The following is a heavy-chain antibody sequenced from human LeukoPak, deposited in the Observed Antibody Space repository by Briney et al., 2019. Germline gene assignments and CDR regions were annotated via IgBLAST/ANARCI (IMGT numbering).Heavy chain of an antibody. CDR3: ARAEVGATIWFDP. D-gene: IGHD1-26*01. Sequence: SGTLSLTCSVSGGSINSYYWTWIRQPPGKGLEWIGYIYYSGTTNYNPSLRSRVTMLVDTSKNQFTLKLSSVTAADTAVYYCARAEVGATIWFDPWGQGTLVTVSS. J-gene: IGHJ5*02. V-gene: IGHV4-59*01. CDR1: GGSINSYY. CDR2: IYYSGTT.